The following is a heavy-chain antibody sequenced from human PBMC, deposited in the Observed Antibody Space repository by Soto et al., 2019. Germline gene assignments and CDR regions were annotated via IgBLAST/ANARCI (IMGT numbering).Heavy chain of an antibody. CDR1: GVSVNAYN. J-gene: IGHJ6*03. CDR2: LHYGGDT. D-gene: IGHD3-16*01. Sequence: SETLSLPCSISGVSVNAYNWSWFRQLPGKGLEWIGFLHYGGDTDYNASLKSRVAISVDTSKNQFSLDLSSVTAADAAVYYCARHNWGTADLYYHMDVWGKGTAVT. V-gene: IGHV4-59*08. CDR3: ARHNWGTADLYYHMDV.